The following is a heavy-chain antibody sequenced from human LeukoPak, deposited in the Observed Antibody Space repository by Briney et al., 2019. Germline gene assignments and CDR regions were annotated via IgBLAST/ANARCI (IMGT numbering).Heavy chain of an antibody. J-gene: IGHJ4*02. D-gene: IGHD6-19*01. CDR2: ISYDGSNK. Sequence: LPGGSLRLSCAASGFTFSSYAMHWVRQAPGKGLEWVAVISYDGSNKYYADSVKGRFTISRDNSKNTLYLQMNSLRAEDTAVYYCARDGQQWLVRYYFDYWGQGTLVTVSS. CDR1: GFTFSSYA. CDR3: ARDGQQWLVRYYFDY. V-gene: IGHV3-30-3*01.